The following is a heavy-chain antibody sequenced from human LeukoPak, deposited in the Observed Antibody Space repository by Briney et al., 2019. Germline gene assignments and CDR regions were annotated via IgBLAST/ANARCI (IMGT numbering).Heavy chain of an antibody. Sequence: PGGSLRLSCSASVFTFSSYGMHWVRQAPGKVLELVAFIRYDGSNKYYADSVKGRFTISRDNSKNTLYLQMNSLRAEDTAVYYCAKVSPYYYYMDVWGKGTTVTVSS. J-gene: IGHJ6*03. CDR2: IRYDGSNK. CDR1: VFTFSSYG. V-gene: IGHV3-30*02. CDR3: AKVSPYYYYMDV.